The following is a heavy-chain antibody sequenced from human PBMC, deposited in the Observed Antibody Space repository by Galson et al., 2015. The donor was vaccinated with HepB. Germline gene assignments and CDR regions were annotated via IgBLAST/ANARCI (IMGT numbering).Heavy chain of an antibody. CDR2: ISYDGSNK. CDR1: RFTFSNYG. CDR3: AKGRDIGYDYGDYYYYAMDV. D-gene: IGHD5-12*01. V-gene: IGHV3-30*18. Sequence: SLRLSCAASRFTFSNYGMHWVRQAPGKGLEWVAVISYDGSNKYFADSVKGRFTISRDNSKNTLFLQMNSLRAEDTAVYYCAKGRDIGYDYGDYYYYAMDVWGQGTTVTVSS. J-gene: IGHJ6*02.